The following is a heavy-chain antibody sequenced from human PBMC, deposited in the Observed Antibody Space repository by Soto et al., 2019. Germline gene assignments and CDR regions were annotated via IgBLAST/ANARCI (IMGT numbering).Heavy chain of an antibody. J-gene: IGHJ4*02. CDR2: ISGSGDTT. CDR3: ARIMFNDEYIWGTYRYFDY. CDR1: GFRFNNYA. D-gene: IGHD3-16*02. Sequence: EVQLLESGVGLVQPGGSLRLSCAASGFRFNNYAMSWVRQGPGRGLEWVSAISGSGDTTYYADSVKGRFTISRDNSKDTLYLQVNSLRAEDTAVYYCARIMFNDEYIWGTYRYFDYWGQGTLVTVSS. V-gene: IGHV3-23*01.